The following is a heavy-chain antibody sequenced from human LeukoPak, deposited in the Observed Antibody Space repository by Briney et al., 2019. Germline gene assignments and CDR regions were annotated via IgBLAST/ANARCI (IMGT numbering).Heavy chain of an antibody. D-gene: IGHD3-9*01. CDR1: GGSISSYY. Sequence: SETLSLTCTVSGGSISSYYWSWIRQPAGKGLEWIGRIYTSGSTNYNPSLKSRVTMSVDTSKNQFSLKLSSVTAADTAVYYCARGSYYDILTGYSTLDYWGQGTLVTVSS. J-gene: IGHJ4*02. CDR3: ARGSYYDILTGYSTLDY. CDR2: IYTSGST. V-gene: IGHV4-4*07.